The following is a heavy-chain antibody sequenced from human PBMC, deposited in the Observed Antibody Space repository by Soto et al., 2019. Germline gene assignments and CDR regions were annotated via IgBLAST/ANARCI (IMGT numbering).Heavy chain of an antibody. V-gene: IGHV3-23*01. CDR2: ISGSGGST. D-gene: IGHD4-17*01. CDR3: AKDRAYGGNPYGAFDI. J-gene: IGHJ3*02. Sequence: HPVGSLRLSCAASGFTFSSYAMSWVRQAPGKGLEWVSAISGSGGSTYYADSVKGRFTISRDNSKNTLYLQMNSLRAEDTAVYYCAKDRAYGGNPYGAFDIWGQGTMVTVSS. CDR1: GFTFSSYA.